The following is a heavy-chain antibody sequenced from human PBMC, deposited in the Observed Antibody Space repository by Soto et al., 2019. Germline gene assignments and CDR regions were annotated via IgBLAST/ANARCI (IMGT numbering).Heavy chain of an antibody. CDR2: MNPNSGNT. Sequence: ASVKVSCKASGYTFPSYDIKWVRQATGQGLEWMGWMNPNSGNTGYAQKFQGRVTMTRNTSISTAYMELSSLRSEDTAVYYCARDGYCSSTSCYVRDRDYYHYYMDVWGKGTTVTVSS. J-gene: IGHJ6*03. CDR1: GYTFPSYD. V-gene: IGHV1-8*01. CDR3: ARDGYCSSTSCYVRDRDYYHYYMDV. D-gene: IGHD2-2*03.